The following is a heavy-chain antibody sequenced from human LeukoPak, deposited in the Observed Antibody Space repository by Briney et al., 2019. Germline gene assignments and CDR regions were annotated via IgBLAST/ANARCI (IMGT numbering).Heavy chain of an antibody. Sequence: SETLSLTCTVSGDSISSYYWSWIRQPPGKGLEWIGYIYYSGRTDYNPSLKSRVTISMDTSRNQFSLNLSSVTAADTAVYYCARSTARGLSYYYDSSGYLDYWGQGTLVTVSS. V-gene: IGHV4-59*08. CDR3: ARSTARGLSYYYDSSGYLDY. CDR2: IYYSGRT. CDR1: GDSISSYY. D-gene: IGHD3-22*01. J-gene: IGHJ4*02.